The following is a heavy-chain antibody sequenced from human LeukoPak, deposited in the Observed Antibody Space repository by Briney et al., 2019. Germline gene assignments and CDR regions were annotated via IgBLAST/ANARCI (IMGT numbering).Heavy chain of an antibody. V-gene: IGHV4-30-2*01. CDR3: ARMYQRGANWFDP. J-gene: IGHJ5*02. Sequence: PSETLSLTCAVSGGSISSGGYSWSWIRQPPGKGLEWIGYIYHSGSTYYNPSLKSRVTISVDRSKNQFSLKLSSVTAADTAVYYCARMYQRGANWFDPWGQGTLVTVSS. CDR2: IYHSGST. D-gene: IGHD1-26*01. CDR1: GGSISSGGYS.